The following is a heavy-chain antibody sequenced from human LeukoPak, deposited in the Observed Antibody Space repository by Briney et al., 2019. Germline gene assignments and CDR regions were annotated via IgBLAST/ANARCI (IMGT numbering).Heavy chain of an antibody. J-gene: IGHJ3*02. CDR3: ARDPGRNKWNYGPTDAFDI. V-gene: IGHV3-74*01. CDR2: INSDGSST. D-gene: IGHD1-7*01. Sequence: PGGSLRLSCAASGLTFSNYWMHWVRQAPGKGLVWVARINSDGSSTSYADSVKGRFTISRDNAKNTLHLQMNSLRAEDTAVYYCARDPGRNKWNYGPTDAFDIWGQGTMVTVSS. CDR1: GLTFSNYW.